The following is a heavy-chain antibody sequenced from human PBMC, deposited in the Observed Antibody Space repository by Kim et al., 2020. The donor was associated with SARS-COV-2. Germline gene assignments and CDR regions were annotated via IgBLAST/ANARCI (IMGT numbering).Heavy chain of an antibody. J-gene: IGHJ4*02. Sequence: ASGKGRLTISRDNAKNTLYLQMNSLRAEDTAVYYCARDYVWGSYPNLDYWGQGTLVTVSS. CDR3: ARDYVWGSYPNLDY. V-gene: IGHV3-74*01. D-gene: IGHD3-16*02.